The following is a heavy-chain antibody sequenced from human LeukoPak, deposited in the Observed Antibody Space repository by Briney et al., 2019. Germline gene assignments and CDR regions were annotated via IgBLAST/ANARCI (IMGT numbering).Heavy chain of an antibody. J-gene: IGHJ6*03. D-gene: IGHD2-2*01. Sequence: ASVKVSCKASGYTFTSYYMHWVRQAPGQGLEWMGIIDPSGGSTRYAQKFQGRVTMTRDTSTRTVYMELSSLRSEDTAVYYCARMVYCSSISCSYYYHYMDVWGKGTTVTVSS. CDR3: ARMVYCSSISCSYYYHYMDV. CDR2: IDPSGGST. V-gene: IGHV1-46*01. CDR1: GYTFTSYY.